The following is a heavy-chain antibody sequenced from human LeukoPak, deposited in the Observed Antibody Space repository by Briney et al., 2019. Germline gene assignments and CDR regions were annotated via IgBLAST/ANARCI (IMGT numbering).Heavy chain of an antibody. CDR3: ASATHYYGSGSYYNLGFYYYYMDV. D-gene: IGHD3-10*01. V-gene: IGHV3-21*01. CDR1: GFTFSSYS. Sequence: GGSLRLSCAASGFTFSSYSMNWVRQAPGKGLEWVSSISSSSSYIYYADSVKGRFTISRDNAKNSLYLQMNSLRAEDTAVYYCASATHYYGSGSYYNLGFYYYYMDVWGKGTTVTISS. CDR2: ISSSSSYI. J-gene: IGHJ6*03.